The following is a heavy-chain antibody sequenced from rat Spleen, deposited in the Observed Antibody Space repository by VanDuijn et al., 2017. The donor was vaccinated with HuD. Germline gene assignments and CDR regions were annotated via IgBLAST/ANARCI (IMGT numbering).Heavy chain of an antibody. CDR1: GYSITSTYR. J-gene: IGHJ2*01. D-gene: IGHD4-3*01. CDR3: AKWGTTYFDY. Sequence: EVQLQESGPGLVKPSQSLSLTCSVTGYSITSTYRWNWIRKFPGNKLEWMGYINSAGSTNFNPSLKRRISITRDTSKNQFFLQLNSVTTEDTATYYCAKWGTTYFDYWGQGVMVTVSS. CDR2: INSAGST. V-gene: IGHV3-3*01.